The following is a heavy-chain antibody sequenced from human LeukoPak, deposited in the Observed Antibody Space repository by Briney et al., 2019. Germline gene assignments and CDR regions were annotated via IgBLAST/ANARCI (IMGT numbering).Heavy chain of an antibody. CDR3: ARNIVVPTSASGYWFDP. Sequence: SETLSLTCTVSGGSITSYYWSWIRQPPGKGLEWIGYIYYSGSTNYNPSLKSRVTISVDTSKNQFSLKLSSLTAADTAVYYCARNIVVPTSASGYWFDPWGQGILVTVSS. V-gene: IGHV4-59*01. CDR2: IYYSGST. D-gene: IGHD2-2*01. J-gene: IGHJ5*02. CDR1: GGSITSYY.